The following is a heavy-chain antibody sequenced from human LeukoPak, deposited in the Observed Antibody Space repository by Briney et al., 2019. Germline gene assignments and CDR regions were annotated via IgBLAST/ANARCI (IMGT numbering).Heavy chain of an antibody. CDR2: ISSSGSTI. V-gene: IGHV3-48*03. CDR3: ARPNYYGSGIGGDAFDI. J-gene: IGHJ3*02. CDR1: RFTFSSYE. Sequence: GGSLRLSCAASRFTFSSYEMNWVRQAPGKGLEWVSYISSSGSTIYYADSVKGRFTISRDNAKNSLYLQMNSLRAEDTAVYYCARPNYYGSGIGGDAFDIWGQGTMVTVSS. D-gene: IGHD3-10*01.